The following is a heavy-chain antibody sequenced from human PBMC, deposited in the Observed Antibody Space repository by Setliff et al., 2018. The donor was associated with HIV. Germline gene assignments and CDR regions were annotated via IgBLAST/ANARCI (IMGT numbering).Heavy chain of an antibody. D-gene: IGHD1-7*01. Sequence: GESLKISCAASGFTFNTYTMNWVRQAPGKGLEWVSYISRSSSTIYYADSVKGRFTISRDNAKNSLYLQMNSLRVEDTAVYYCARDFITGTLDFDYRGQGAQVTVSS. J-gene: IGHJ4*02. CDR2: ISRSSSTI. CDR1: GFTFNTYT. V-gene: IGHV3-48*01. CDR3: ARDFITGTLDFDY.